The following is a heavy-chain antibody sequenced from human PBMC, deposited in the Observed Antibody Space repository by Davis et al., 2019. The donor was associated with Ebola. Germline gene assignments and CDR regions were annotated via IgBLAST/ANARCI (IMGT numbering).Heavy chain of an antibody. V-gene: IGHV3-43D*03. Sequence: GESLKISCAASGFTFGDYAMHWVRQAPGKGLVWVSLIIWDGRSTAYADSVRDRFSISRDNSRNFLYLQMNGLRAEDTALYYCTAYDSTFRNYWGQGTLVTVSS. CDR2: IIWDGRST. CDR3: TAYDSTFRNY. J-gene: IGHJ4*02. CDR1: GFTFGDYA. D-gene: IGHD3-22*01.